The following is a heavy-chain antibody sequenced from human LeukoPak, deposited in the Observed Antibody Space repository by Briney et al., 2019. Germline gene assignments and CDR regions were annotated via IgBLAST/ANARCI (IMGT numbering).Heavy chain of an antibody. CDR2: IYYSGST. J-gene: IGHJ3*02. V-gene: IGHV4-61*01. CDR3: ARERYYYDSSGYYFPHDAFDI. Sequence: SETLSLTCTVSGGSVSSGSYYWSWIRQPPGKGLEWIGYIYYSGSTNYNPSLKSRVTISVDTSKNQFSLKLSSVTAADTAVYYCARERYYYDSSGYYFPHDAFDIWGQGTMVTVSS. D-gene: IGHD3-22*01. CDR1: GGSVSSGSYY.